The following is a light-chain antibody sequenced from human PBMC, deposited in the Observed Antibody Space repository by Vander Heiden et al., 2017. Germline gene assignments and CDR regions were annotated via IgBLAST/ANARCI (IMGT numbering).Light chain of an antibody. CDR2: AAS. Sequence: IRLTKSQSSLSASVASRVTITSSASQDIRNSVVWFQQKPGKAPKPLIYAASSWLGGVPSKFSGRGSGTDFTLTISSLQPEDVAIYYCHHYDSYPLTFGRGTRLEIK. CDR3: HHYDSYPLT. V-gene: IGKV1-16*02. CDR1: QDIRNS. J-gene: IGKJ5*01.